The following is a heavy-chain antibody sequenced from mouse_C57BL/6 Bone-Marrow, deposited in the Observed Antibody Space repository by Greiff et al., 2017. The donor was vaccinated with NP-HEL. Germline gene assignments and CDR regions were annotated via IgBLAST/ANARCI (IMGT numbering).Heavy chain of an antibody. CDR1: GYTFTSYW. Sequence: QVQLQQPGAELVKPGASVKLSCKASGYTFTSYWMHWVKQRPGQGLEWIGMIHPNSGSTNYNEKFKSKATLTVDKSSSTAYMQLSSLTSEDSAVYYCARWYYYGSSQWAVWGTGTTVTVSS. V-gene: IGHV1-64*01. D-gene: IGHD1-1*01. J-gene: IGHJ1*03. CDR2: IHPNSGST. CDR3: ARWYYYGSSQWAV.